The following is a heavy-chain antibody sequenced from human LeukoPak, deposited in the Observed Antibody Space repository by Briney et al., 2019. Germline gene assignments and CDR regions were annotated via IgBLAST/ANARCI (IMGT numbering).Heavy chain of an antibody. J-gene: IGHJ5*02. V-gene: IGHV1-2*02. CDR1: GYTFTGYY. Sequence: VASVKVSCKASGYTFTGYYVHWVRQAPGQGLEWIGWVNPNSGDTNYAQKFQDRVTMTRDTSISTAYIELNFLRSDDTAVFYCARGDYYGSPKVVAAWGQGTLVTVSS. D-gene: IGHD3-10*01. CDR3: ARGDYYGSPKVVAA. CDR2: VNPNSGDT.